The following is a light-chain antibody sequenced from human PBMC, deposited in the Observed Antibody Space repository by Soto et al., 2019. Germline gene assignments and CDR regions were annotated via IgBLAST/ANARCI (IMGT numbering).Light chain of an antibody. Sequence: DLQMTQSPSSLSASVGDRVTITCQASQDIANFLIWYQQKSGGAPRVLIYDASILQAGVPSRFSGSRSGTDFTFTISSLQPEDIATYYCQQYDGLPYTFGPGTKVDFK. CDR1: QDIANF. CDR2: DAS. CDR3: QQYDGLPYT. J-gene: IGKJ3*01. V-gene: IGKV1-33*01.